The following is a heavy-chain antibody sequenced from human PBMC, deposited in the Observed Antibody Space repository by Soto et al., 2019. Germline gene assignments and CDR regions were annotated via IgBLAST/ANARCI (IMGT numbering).Heavy chain of an antibody. CDR3: ARVSHDSSGYYYDY. CDR2: SGTAGDP. D-gene: IGHD3-22*01. CDR1: GFTFSSYD. Sequence: GGSLRLSCAASGFTFSSYDMHWVRQATGKGLEWVSASGTAGDPYYPGSVKGRFTISRENAKNSLYLQMNSLRAWDTAVYYCARVSHDSSGYYYDYWGQGTLVTVSS. V-gene: IGHV3-13*05. J-gene: IGHJ4*02.